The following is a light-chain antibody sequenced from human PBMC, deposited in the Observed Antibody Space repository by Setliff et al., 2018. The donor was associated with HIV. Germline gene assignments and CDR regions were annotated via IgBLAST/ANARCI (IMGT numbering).Light chain of an antibody. CDR3: SSYTSSSTWV. V-gene: IGLV2-14*01. CDR1: SSDVGGYKY. Sequence: QFALTQPASVSGSPGQSITISCTGTSSDVGGYKYVSWYQQHPGKAPKLMIYEVSNRPSGVSNRFSGSKSGNTASLTISGLQVEDESDYYCSSYTSSSTWVFGTGTKVTVL. J-gene: IGLJ1*01. CDR2: EVS.